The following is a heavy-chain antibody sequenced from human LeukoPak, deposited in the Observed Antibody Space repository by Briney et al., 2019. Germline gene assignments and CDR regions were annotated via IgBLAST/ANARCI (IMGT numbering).Heavy chain of an antibody. D-gene: IGHD4-11*01. CDR3: ATGPYSDAFDI. Sequence: ASVKVSCKASGYTFTSYYMHWVRQAPGQGLEWMGIINPSGGSTSYAQKFQGRVTMTEDTSTDTAYMELSSLRSEDTAVYYCATGPYSDAFDIWGQGTMVTVSS. V-gene: IGHV1-46*01. J-gene: IGHJ3*02. CDR1: GYTFTSYY. CDR2: INPSGGST.